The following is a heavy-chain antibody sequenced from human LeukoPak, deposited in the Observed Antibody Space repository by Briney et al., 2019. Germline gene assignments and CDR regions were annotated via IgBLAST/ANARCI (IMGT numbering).Heavy chain of an antibody. CDR3: ARVRFAEPQAFDI. D-gene: IGHD1-14*01. CDR1: PXTLSSYT. J-gene: IGHJ3*02. V-gene: IGHV3-21*01. CDR2: ISSSSTYI. Sequence: PGGSLRLSCAASPXTLSSYTRNWVRPAPGKGLEWVSSISSSSTYINYADSVKGRFTISRDNAKNSMALQMNSLRAEDTAVYYCARVRFAEPQAFDIWGQGTMVTVAS.